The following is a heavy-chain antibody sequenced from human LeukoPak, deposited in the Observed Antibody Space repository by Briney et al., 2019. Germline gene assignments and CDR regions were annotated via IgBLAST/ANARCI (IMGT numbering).Heavy chain of an antibody. Sequence: GGSLRLSCAVSGVTFNDYYMSWIRQAPGKGLEWVSYISGSGGGNSIYYADSVKGRFIISRDNAKDSLYLQMNSLRVEDTAVYYCLRGDRRDYWGQGTLVTVSS. CDR3: LRGDRRDY. CDR1: GVTFNDYY. J-gene: IGHJ4*02. V-gene: IGHV3-11*04. CDR2: ISGSGGGNSI.